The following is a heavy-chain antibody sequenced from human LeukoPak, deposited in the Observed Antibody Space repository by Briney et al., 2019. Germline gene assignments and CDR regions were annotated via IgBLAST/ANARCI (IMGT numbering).Heavy chain of an antibody. J-gene: IGHJ3*02. V-gene: IGHV4-38-2*02. CDR1: GYSISSGYY. D-gene: IGHD3-10*01. Sequence: PSETLSLTCTVSGYSISSGYYWGWIRQPPGKGLEWVGSIYHSGSTYYNPSPKSRVTISVDTSKNQCSLKLSSVTAADTAVYYCAKSNGYGLVDIWGQGTMVTVS. CDR3: AKSNGYGLVDI. CDR2: IYHSGST.